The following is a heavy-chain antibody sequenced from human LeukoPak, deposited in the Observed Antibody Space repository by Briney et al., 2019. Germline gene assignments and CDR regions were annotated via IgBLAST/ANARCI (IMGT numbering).Heavy chain of an antibody. CDR2: VKSDGTAT. Sequence: PGGSLRLSCAASGFTFSSHLMHWVRQAQGTGLVWVSSVKSDGTATNYADSVKGRFTISRDNAKNTLYLQMNSLRAEDTAVYYCAKDLDYWGQGTLVNVSS. V-gene: IGHV3-74*01. CDR1: GFTFSSHL. CDR3: AKDLDY. J-gene: IGHJ4*02.